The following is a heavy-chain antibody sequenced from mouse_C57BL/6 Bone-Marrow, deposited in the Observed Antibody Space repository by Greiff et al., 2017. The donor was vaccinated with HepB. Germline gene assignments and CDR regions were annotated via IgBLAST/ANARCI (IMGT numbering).Heavy chain of an antibody. D-gene: IGHD1-1*01. CDR2: IWSGGST. V-gene: IGHV2-2*01. Sequence: QVQLQQSGPGLVQPSQSLSITCTVSGFSLTSYGVHWVRQSPGKGLEWLGVIWSGGSTDYNAAFISSLSISKDNSKSQVFFKMNSLQADDTAIYYCASPSYGSSYLYAMDYWGQGTSVTVSS. CDR1: GFSLTSYG. CDR3: ASPSYGSSYLYAMDY. J-gene: IGHJ4*01.